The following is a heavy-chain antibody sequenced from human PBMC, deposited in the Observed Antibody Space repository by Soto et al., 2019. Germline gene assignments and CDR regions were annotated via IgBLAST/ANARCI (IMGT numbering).Heavy chain of an antibody. D-gene: IGHD3-16*01. V-gene: IGHV1-18*01. CDR2: ISGYNGNT. Sequence: ASVKVSCKSSGYSLSNYNFCWVRQAPGQGLEWLGWISGYNGNTKYAQKLQGRVTLTTDSFTSTAYMELRSLRSDDTAVYYGARDKVWGGFDIWGQGTMVTVSS. CDR1: GYSLSNYN. CDR3: ARDKVWGGFDI. J-gene: IGHJ3*02.